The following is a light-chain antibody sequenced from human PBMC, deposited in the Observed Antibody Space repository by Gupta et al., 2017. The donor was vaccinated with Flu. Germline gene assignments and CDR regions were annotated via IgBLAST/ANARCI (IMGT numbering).Light chain of an antibody. CDR3: SSYTSSKTLV. V-gene: IGLV2-14*01. Sequence: SITISCSGSSRDVGGYNYVAWYQQYPGRAPKLIIYEVNIRPSGVSHRFSGSKSGNTASLSISGLQPEDEANYYCSSYTSSKTLVFGGGTKVTV. J-gene: IGLJ2*01. CDR1: SRDVGGYNY. CDR2: EVN.